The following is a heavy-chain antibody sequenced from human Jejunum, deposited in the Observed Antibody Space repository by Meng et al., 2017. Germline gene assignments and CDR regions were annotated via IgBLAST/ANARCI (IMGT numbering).Heavy chain of an antibody. J-gene: IGHJ3*02. Sequence: GESLKISCAGSGIILNDHWMSWVRQAPGKGLEWVANINQGGSERYYVDSVNGRFTIARDIAKNLLYLQMNSLRVEDTAVYYCARRVCMACSDAFDIWGQGTGVTVSS. V-gene: IGHV3-7*01. CDR1: GIILNDHW. CDR3: ARRVCMACSDAFDI. D-gene: IGHD2-8*01. CDR2: INQGGSER.